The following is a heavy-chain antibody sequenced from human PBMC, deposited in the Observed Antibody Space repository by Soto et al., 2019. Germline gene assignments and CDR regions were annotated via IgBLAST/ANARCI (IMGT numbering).Heavy chain of an antibody. CDR3: ARDEIAVAYRVGMDV. D-gene: IGHD6-19*01. CDR2: ITPIFGAA. V-gene: IGHV1-69*06. J-gene: IGHJ6*02. Sequence: QVQLVQSGAEVKKPGSSVKVSCKASGGAFRSYTISWVRQAPGQGLEWMGGITPIFGAANYAQKFEGRVTISADKSTTTDYMELSNLTCEDTAVYDCARDEIAVAYRVGMDVWCQGTTVIVSS. CDR1: GGAFRSYT.